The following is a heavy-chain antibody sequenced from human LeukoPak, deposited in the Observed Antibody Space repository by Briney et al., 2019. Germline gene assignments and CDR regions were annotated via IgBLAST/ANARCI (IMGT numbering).Heavy chain of an antibody. V-gene: IGHV3-11*04. CDR3: ARTNGVSKFDY. CDR1: GFTFSDYY. CDR2: ISKSGNTI. D-gene: IGHD2-8*01. Sequence: PGGSLRLSCAASGFTFSDYYMSWLRQAPGKGLEWVSYISKSGNTIYYADSVKGRFTISRDNAKNSLYLQMNSLRAEDTAVYYCARTNGVSKFDYWGQGTLVTVSS. J-gene: IGHJ4*02.